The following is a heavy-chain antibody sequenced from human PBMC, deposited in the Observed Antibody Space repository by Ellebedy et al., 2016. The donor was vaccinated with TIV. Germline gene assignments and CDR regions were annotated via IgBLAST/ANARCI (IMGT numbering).Heavy chain of an antibody. J-gene: IGHJ4*02. Sequence: PGGSLRLSCPASGFTFSSHSMNWVRRAPGKGLEWVSYITSNSITIYDADSVKGRFTISRDNAKNSLYLQMNSLRAEDTAVYYCAKGPRVGGRGGYFDYWGQGALVTVSS. D-gene: IGHD1-26*01. CDR1: GFTFSSHS. CDR3: AKGPRVGGRGGYFDY. CDR2: ITSNSITI. V-gene: IGHV3-48*04.